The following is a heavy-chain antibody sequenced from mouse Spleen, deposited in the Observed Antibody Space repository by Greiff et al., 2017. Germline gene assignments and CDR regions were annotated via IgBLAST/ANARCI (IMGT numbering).Heavy chain of an antibody. CDR3: ARSNYRYFDY. Sequence: VQLQQSGPELVKPGASVKISCKASGYSFTGYYMNWVKQSPEKSLEWIGEINPSTGGTTYNQKFKAKATLTVDKSSSTAYMQLKSLTSEDSAVYYCARSNYRYFDYWGQGTTLTVSS. CDR2: INPSTGGT. V-gene: IGHV1-42*01. J-gene: IGHJ2*01. CDR1: GYSFTGYY. D-gene: IGHD2-14*01.